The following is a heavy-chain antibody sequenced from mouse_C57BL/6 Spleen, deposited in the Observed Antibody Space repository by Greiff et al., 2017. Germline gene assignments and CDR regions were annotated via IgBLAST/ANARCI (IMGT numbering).Heavy chain of an antibody. CDR3: ASRDGYYAYYFDY. CDR1: GYTFTSYW. J-gene: IGHJ2*01. D-gene: IGHD2-3*01. CDR2: IDPNSGGT. Sequence: VQLQQPGAELVKPGASVKLSCKASGYTFTSYWMHWVKQRPGRGLEWIGWIDPNSGGTKYTEKFKSKATLTVDKPSSTAYMQLSSLRSEDSAVYYCASRDGYYAYYFDYWGQGTTLTVSS. V-gene: IGHV1-72*01.